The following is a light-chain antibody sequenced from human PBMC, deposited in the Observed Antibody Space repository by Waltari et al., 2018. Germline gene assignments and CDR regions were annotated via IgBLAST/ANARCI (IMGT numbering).Light chain of an antibody. V-gene: IGLV2-11*01. J-gene: IGLJ1*01. CDR3: CSYAGSYIYV. CDR2: DVT. CDR1: SSDVGGYDY. Sequence: QSALTQPRSVSGSPGQSITIACAGTSSDVGGYDYVSWYQQYPGKAPKLIIYDVTTRPSGVPDRFSGSKSANTASRTISGLQAEDEADYYCCSYAGSYIYVFGSGTKVTVL.